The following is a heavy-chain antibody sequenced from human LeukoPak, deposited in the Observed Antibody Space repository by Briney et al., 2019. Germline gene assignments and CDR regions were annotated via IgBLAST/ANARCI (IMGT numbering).Heavy chain of an antibody. Sequence: ASVKVSCKASGYTFTSYYMHWVRQAPGQGLEWMGIINPSGGSTSYAQKFRGRVTMTRDTSTSTVYMELSSLRSEDTAVYYCARGHYYYDSSGILDYWGQGTLVTVSS. D-gene: IGHD3-22*01. CDR3: ARGHYYYDSSGILDY. CDR1: GYTFTSYY. CDR2: INPSGGST. V-gene: IGHV1-46*01. J-gene: IGHJ4*02.